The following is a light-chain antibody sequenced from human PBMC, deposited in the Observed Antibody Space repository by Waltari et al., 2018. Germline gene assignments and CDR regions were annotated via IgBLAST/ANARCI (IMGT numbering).Light chain of an antibody. CDR3: QQSFTLPFT. V-gene: IGKV1-39*01. Sequence: DIVMTQSPDSLSASVGDRVTITCRASQSITNNLNWYQQKPGKAHKFLIYDSSILQTGVPSRFSGSGSGTDFTLTIISLQPEDFATYYCQQSFTLPFTFGPGTKVDVK. CDR1: QSITNN. CDR2: DSS. J-gene: IGKJ3*01.